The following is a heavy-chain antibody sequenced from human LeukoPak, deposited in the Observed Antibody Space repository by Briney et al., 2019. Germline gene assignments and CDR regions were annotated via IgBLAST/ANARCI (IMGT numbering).Heavy chain of an antibody. CDR2: IYTSGST. Sequence: SETLSLTCTVSGGSISSGSYYWSWIRQPAGKGLEWMGRIYTSGSTNYNPSLKSRVTISVDTSKNQFSLKLSSVTAADTAVYYCARGRNDYGDLRFLGYFDYWGQGTLVTVSS. V-gene: IGHV4-61*02. J-gene: IGHJ4*02. CDR3: ARGRNDYGDLRFLGYFDY. CDR1: GGSISSGSYY. D-gene: IGHD4-17*01.